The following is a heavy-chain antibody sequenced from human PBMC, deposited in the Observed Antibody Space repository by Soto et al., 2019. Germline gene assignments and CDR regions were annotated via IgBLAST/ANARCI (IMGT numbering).Heavy chain of an antibody. CDR3: AHRVLRTVFGLVTTTAIYFDF. CDR2: IYWDDDK. Sequence: QITLNESGPAQVKPRQTLTLTCTFSGFSLTTSGVGVGWIRQSPGRAPEWLALIYWDDDKRYSPSLKSRLTTTKGASKNQVVMTMADLDPADTATYYCAHRVLRTVFGLVTTTAIYFDFWGQGTPVAVSS. V-gene: IGHV2-5*02. D-gene: IGHD3-3*01. J-gene: IGHJ4*02. CDR1: GFSLTTSGVG.